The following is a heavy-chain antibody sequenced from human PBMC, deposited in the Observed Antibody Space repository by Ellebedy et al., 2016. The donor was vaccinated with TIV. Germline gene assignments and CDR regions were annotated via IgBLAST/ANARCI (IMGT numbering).Heavy chain of an antibody. V-gene: IGHV3-23*01. CDR2: ISGSGGST. J-gene: IGHJ4*02. Sequence: GESLKISXAASGFTFSSYAMSWVRQAPGKGLEWVSAISGSGGSTYYADSVKGRFTISRDNSKNTLYLQMGSLRAEDMAVYYCASSRHVGGARGYWGQGTLATVSS. CDR3: ASSRHVGGARGY. CDR1: GFTFSSYA. D-gene: IGHD3-16*01.